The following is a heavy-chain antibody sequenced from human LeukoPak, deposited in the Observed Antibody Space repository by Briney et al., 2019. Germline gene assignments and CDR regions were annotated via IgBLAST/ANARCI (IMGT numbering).Heavy chain of an antibody. CDR3: ATTVTTRYYFDY. J-gene: IGHJ4*02. CDR2: IYYSGNT. CDR1: GGSIRSYY. V-gene: IGHV4-59*01. Sequence: SETLSLTCTVSGGSIRSYYWNWIRQPPGKGLEWIGYIYYSGNTNYNPSLKSRVTISVDTSKNQFSLKLSSVTAADTAVYYCATTVTTRYYFDYWGQGTLVTVSS. D-gene: IGHD4-17*01.